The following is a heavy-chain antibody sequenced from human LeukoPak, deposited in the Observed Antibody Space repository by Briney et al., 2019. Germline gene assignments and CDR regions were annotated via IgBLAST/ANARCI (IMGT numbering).Heavy chain of an antibody. CDR3: AREGYSSGSRTGIDY. J-gene: IGHJ4*02. CDR2: IYSGGST. V-gene: IGHV3-66*02. CDR1: GFTVSSNF. D-gene: IGHD5-18*01. Sequence: PGGSLRLSCAASGFTVSSNFMNWVRQAPGRGLEWVSVIYSGGSTSCADSVKGRFTISRDNSKNTLFLQMNSLRIDDTAVYYCAREGYSSGSRTGIDYWGQGTLVTVSS.